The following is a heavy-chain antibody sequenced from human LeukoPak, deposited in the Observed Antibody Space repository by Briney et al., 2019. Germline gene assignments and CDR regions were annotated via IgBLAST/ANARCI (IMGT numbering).Heavy chain of an antibody. Sequence: PGGSLSLSCVGSGITISRYWMHWVRQAPGKGLVWVSRINTDGNTRNYADSVKGRFTISRDDAKNTMYLQMNSLRAEDTAVYYCGRGRNTAASKWGQGILVTVSS. J-gene: IGHJ4*02. CDR3: GRGRNTAASK. CDR2: INTDGNTR. D-gene: IGHD6-25*01. CDR1: GITISRYW. V-gene: IGHV3-74*01.